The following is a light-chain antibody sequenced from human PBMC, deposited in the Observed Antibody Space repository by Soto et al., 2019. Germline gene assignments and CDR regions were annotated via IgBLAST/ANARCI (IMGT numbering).Light chain of an antibody. V-gene: IGKV1-39*01. CDR1: QSIRKY. CDR3: QQSGDTPPWT. Sequence: EIQMTQSPSSLSASVGDRVIITCRASQSIRKYLNWYQHKPGKVPTLLIYAASSLQSGVPSRFSGSGSGTEFTLTITSLQPEDFATYYCQQSGDTPPWTFGQGTKVAIK. J-gene: IGKJ1*01. CDR2: AAS.